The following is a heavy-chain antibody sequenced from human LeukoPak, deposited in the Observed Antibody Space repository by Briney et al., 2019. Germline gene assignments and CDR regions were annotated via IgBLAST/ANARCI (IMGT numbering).Heavy chain of an antibody. CDR3: ARDPPTHYDSSGRLDY. V-gene: IGHV3-53*01. D-gene: IGHD3-22*01. CDR1: GFTVSSNY. Sequence: GGSLRLSRAASGFTVSSNYMSWVRQAPGKGLEWVSVIYSGGSTYYADSVKGRFTISRDNSKNTLYLQMNSLRAEDTAVYYCARDPPTHYDSSGRLDYWGQGTLVTVSS. CDR2: IYSGGST. J-gene: IGHJ4*02.